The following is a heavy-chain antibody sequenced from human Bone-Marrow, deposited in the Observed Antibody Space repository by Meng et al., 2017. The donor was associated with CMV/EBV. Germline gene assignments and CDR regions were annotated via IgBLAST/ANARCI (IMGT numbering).Heavy chain of an antibody. CDR3: ARDFHPNSILVVPAAKLVRCGMDV. CDR1: GFTFSSYA. D-gene: IGHD2-2*01. V-gene: IGHV3-64*02. Sequence: LSLTCAASGFTFSSYAMHWVRQAPGKGLEYVSAISSDWGSTYYADSVKSRFTISRDNSKNTLYLQMGSLRAEDMAVYYCARDFHPNSILVVPAAKLVRCGMDVWGQGTTVTVSS. CDR2: ISSDWGST. J-gene: IGHJ6*02.